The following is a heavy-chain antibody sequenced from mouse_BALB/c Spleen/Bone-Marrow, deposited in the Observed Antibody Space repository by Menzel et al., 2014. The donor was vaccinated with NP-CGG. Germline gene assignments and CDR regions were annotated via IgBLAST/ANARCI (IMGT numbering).Heavy chain of an antibody. J-gene: IGHJ4*01. V-gene: IGHV2-9*02. CDR2: IWAGGST. CDR1: GFSLTSYG. D-gene: IGHD1-1*01. Sequence: VKVVESGPGLVAPSQSLSITCTVSGFSLTSYGVHWVRQPPGKVLEWLGVIWAGGSTNYNSALMSRLSISKDNSKSQVFLKMNSLQTDDTAMYYCARGSYYEGAMDYWVQGTSVTVSS. CDR3: ARGSYYEGAMDY.